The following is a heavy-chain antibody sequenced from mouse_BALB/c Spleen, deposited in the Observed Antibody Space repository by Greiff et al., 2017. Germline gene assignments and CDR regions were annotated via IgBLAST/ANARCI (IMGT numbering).Heavy chain of an antibody. CDR1: GYTFTDYY. CDR3: ARERGYDLFKAMDY. CDR2: IYPGSGNT. Sequence: VQLQESGPELVKPGASVKISCKASGYTFTDYYINWVKQKPGQGLEWIGWIYPGSGNTKYNEKFKGKATLTVDTSSSTAYMQLSSLTSEDTAVYFCARERGYDLFKAMDYWGQGTSVTVSS. J-gene: IGHJ4*01. D-gene: IGHD2-2*01. V-gene: IGHV1-84*02.